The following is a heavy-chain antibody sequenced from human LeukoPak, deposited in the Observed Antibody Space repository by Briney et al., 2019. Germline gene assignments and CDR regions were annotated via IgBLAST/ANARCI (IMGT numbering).Heavy chain of an antibody. J-gene: IGHJ6*02. D-gene: IGHD4-17*01. Sequence: GRSLRLSCAASGFTFSNHAMHWVRHAPGKGLEWVAVIWYDGSNKYYADSVKGRFTISRDNSKNTLYLQMNSLRAEDTAVYYCVMTTANYYYDGMDVWGQGTTVTVSS. CDR1: GFTFSNHA. V-gene: IGHV3-33*08. CDR3: VMTTANYYYDGMDV. CDR2: IWYDGSNK.